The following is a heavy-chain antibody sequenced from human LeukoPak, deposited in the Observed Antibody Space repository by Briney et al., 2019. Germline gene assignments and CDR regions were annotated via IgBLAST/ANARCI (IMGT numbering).Heavy chain of an antibody. V-gene: IGHV1-2*02. D-gene: IGHD3-22*01. J-gene: IGHJ4*02. CDR2: INPNSGGT. CDR3: ARASGGSSGYYSTDY. Sequence: ASVKVSCKASGYTFTGYYMHWVRQAPGQGLEWMGWINPNSGGTNYAQKFQGRLTMTRDTSISTAYMELSRLRSDDTAVYYCARASGGSSGYYSTDYWGQGTLVTVSS. CDR1: GYTFTGYY.